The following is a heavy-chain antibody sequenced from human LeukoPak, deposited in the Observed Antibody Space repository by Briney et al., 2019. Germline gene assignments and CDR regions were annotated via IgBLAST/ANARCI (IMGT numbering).Heavy chain of an antibody. V-gene: IGHV3-30*02. CDR3: AKEDRGPLEMTTTRGLDY. CDR2: ISYDGRNK. CDR1: GFIFSNYG. J-gene: IGHJ4*02. Sequence: GGSLRLSCVASGFIFSNYGMHWVRQAPGKGLEWVAFISYDGRNKYYEDSMKGRFTIARDNSKNQLYLQMNSMRGEDTAVYYCAKEDRGPLEMTTTRGLDYWGQGTLVTVSS. D-gene: IGHD5-24*01.